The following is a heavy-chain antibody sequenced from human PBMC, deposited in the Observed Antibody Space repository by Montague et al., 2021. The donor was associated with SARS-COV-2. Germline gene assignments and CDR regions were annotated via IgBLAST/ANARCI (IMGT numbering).Heavy chain of an antibody. CDR3: ARFPTSYYYDSKAAPATPDAFDI. J-gene: IGHJ3*02. D-gene: IGHD3-22*01. Sequence: ETLSLTCTVSGGSISSSGYYWGWIRQPPGKGLEWIGSIYYSGSTYYNPSLKSRVTISVDTSKNQFALKLSSVTAADTAVYYCARFPTSYYYDSKAAPATPDAFDIWGQGTMVTVSS. V-gene: IGHV4-39*01. CDR2: IYYSGST. CDR1: GGSISSSGYY.